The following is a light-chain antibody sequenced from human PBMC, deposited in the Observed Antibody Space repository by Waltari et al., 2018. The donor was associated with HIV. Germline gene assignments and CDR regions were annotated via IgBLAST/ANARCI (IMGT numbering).Light chain of an antibody. CDR2: AVY. CDR3: SSYSTRGFVL. V-gene: IGLV2-14*01. Sequence: SALTQPASVSGSPGQSLTLPCPGPASDMTTFHFVSCYQHSPGRAPKLIIFAVYFRPSGVSDRCSGSKSGDTASLTISALRAEDEGDYFCSSYSTRGFVLFGGGTKVTVL. J-gene: IGLJ3*02. CDR1: ASDMTTFHF.